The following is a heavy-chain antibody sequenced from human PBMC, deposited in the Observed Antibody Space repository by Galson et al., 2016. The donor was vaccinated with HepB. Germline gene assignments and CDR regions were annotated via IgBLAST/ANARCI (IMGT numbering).Heavy chain of an antibody. Sequence: SVKVSCKASGYTFASYGISWVRQAPGQGLEWMGWISAYNGNTNYAQKLQGRVTMTTNTSTSTAYMELRSLRSDDTAVYYCARDRLVAVFDCWGQGTLVTVSS. V-gene: IGHV1-18*01. CDR1: GYTFASYG. CDR2: ISAYNGNT. J-gene: IGHJ4*02. D-gene: IGHD2-8*02. CDR3: ARDRLVAVFDC.